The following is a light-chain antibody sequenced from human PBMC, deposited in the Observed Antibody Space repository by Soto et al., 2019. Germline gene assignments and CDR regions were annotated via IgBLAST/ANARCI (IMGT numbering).Light chain of an antibody. V-gene: IGKV1-5*01. Sequence: DIQMTQSPSTLSASVGDRVTITCRASQSIGNWLAWYQQKPGKAPKLLIYDASSLESGVPSRFSGSGSGTDFTFTISNVQPEDTATYYCQQYDSLPFTFGPGTKVDIK. J-gene: IGKJ3*01. CDR3: QQYDSLPFT. CDR2: DAS. CDR1: QSIGNW.